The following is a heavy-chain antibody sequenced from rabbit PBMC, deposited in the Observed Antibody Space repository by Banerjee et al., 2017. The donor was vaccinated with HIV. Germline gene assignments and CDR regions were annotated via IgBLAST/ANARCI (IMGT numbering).Heavy chain of an antibody. Sequence: QLKESGGGLVQPGGSLKLSCKASGIDFSLYYMSWVRQAPGKGLEWIGYIDPVFGSTDYASWVNGRFTISSDNAQNTVDLQMNSLTAADTATYFCARRDFNYDDYGDGYYFNLWGQGTLVTVS. V-gene: IGHV1S7*01. CDR2: IDPVFGST. CDR1: GIDFSLYY. J-gene: IGHJ4*01. D-gene: IGHD2-1*01. CDR3: ARRDFNYDDYGDGYYFNL.